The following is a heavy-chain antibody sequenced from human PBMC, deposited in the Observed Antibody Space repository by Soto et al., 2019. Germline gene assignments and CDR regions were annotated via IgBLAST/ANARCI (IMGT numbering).Heavy chain of an antibody. CDR2: ISSSSIST. J-gene: IGHJ6*02. V-gene: IGHV3-11*06. CDR3: AKNGDYSYYYAMDV. CDR1: GFTFSDYF. D-gene: IGHD4-17*01. Sequence: PGGALRLSCAASGFTFSDYFMSWSRQAPGKGPEWISHISSSSISTNYADSVKGRFTISRDNAKNSLYLEMTSLTAEDTAIYYCAKNGDYSYYYAMDVWGQGTTVTVSS.